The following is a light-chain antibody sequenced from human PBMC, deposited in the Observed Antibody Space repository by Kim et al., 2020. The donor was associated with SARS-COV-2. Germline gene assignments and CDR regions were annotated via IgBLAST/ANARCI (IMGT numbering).Light chain of an antibody. CDR2: LNSDGSH. CDR3: QTWGTGIG. Sequence: GASVKLTCNLSSGHSSYAIAWHKQQPEKGPRYLMKLNSDGSHSKGDGIPDRFSGSSSGAERYLTISSLQSEDEADYYCQTWGTGIGFGGGTKLTVL. CDR1: SGHSSYA. V-gene: IGLV4-69*01. J-gene: IGLJ3*02.